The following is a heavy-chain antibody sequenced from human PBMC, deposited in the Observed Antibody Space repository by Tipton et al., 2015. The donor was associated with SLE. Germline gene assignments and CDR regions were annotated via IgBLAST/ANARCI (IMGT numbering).Heavy chain of an antibody. V-gene: IGHV4-59*01. Sequence: TLSLTCAVYGGSLGGYYWGWIRQPPGKGLEWIGYIYYSGSTNYNSSLKSRVTISVDTSKNQFSLKLSSVTAADMAVYYCASGILTGNAAFDTWGPGTMVTVSS. CDR1: GGSLGGYY. D-gene: IGHD3-9*01. J-gene: IGHJ3*02. CDR2: IYYSGST. CDR3: ASGILTGNAAFDT.